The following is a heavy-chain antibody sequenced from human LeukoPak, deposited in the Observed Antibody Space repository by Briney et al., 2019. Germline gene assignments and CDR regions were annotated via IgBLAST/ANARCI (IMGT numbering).Heavy chain of an antibody. CDR1: GGSFSGYY. J-gene: IGHJ5*02. CDR3: ARGYCSSTSCPGGSDWFDP. D-gene: IGHD2-2*01. CDR2: INHSGST. Sequence: TSETLSPTCAVYGGSFSGYYWSWIRQPPGKGLEWIGEINHSGSTNYNPSLKSRVTISVDTSKNQFSLKLSSVTAADTAVYYCARGYCSSTSCPGGSDWFDPWGQGTLVTVSS. V-gene: IGHV4-34*01.